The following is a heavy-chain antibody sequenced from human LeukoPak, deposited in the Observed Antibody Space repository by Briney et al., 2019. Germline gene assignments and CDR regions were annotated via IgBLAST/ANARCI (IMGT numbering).Heavy chain of an antibody. D-gene: IGHD6-6*01. J-gene: IGHJ4*02. CDR1: GDSVSSNSAA. CDR3: VAGSSSSLAFGY. CDR2: TYYRSKWYN. Sequence: SQTLSLTCAISGDSVSSNSAAWNWIRQSPSSGLEWLGRTYYRSKWYNDYAVSVKSRITINPDTSKNQFSLQLNSVTPEDTAVYYCVAGSSSSLAFGYWGQGTLVTVSS. V-gene: IGHV6-1*01.